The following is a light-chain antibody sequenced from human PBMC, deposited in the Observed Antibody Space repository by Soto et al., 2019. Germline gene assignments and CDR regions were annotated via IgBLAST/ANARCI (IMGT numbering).Light chain of an antibody. CDR2: AAS. CDR3: QQYGSSPWT. Sequence: ELVLTQSPRTLSLSPGDRATLSCRASQTISSNYLAWYQQKPGQSPRLLIYAASSRAAGFPDRFSGSGSGTDFTLTISRLEPEDFAVYYCQQYGSSPWTFGQGTKVEVK. V-gene: IGKV3-20*01. J-gene: IGKJ1*01. CDR1: QTISSNY.